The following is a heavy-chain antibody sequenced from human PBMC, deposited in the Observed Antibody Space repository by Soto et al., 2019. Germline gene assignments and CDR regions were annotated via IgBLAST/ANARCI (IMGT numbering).Heavy chain of an antibody. CDR2: FSLSGTT. CDR1: GASITGSFF. Sequence: SETLSLTCTVSGASITGSFFWSWIRQPDGKGLEWIGRFSLSGTTNYNHSLRSRVTMSADVSKKQFSLRLTSVTAADTALYYCARGMTPPGAPAWYYFDSWGQGTLVTVSS. D-gene: IGHD2-8*02. J-gene: IGHJ4*02. V-gene: IGHV4-4*07. CDR3: ARGMTPPGAPAWYYFDS.